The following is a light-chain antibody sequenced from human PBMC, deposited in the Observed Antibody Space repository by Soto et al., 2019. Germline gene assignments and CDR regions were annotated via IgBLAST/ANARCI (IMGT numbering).Light chain of an antibody. Sequence: QSALTQPASVSGSPGQSITISCTGTSSDVGSYNFVSWYQQHPGNAPKLMIYDVTKRPSGVSDRFSGSRSGNTSSLTISGLQAEDEADYYCCSYASSSNYVFGSGTKLTVL. CDR2: DVT. V-gene: IGLV2-23*02. CDR3: CSYASSSNYV. CDR1: SSDVGSYNF. J-gene: IGLJ1*01.